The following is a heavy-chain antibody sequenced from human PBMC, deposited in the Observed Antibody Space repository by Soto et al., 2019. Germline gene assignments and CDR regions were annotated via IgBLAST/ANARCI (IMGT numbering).Heavy chain of an antibody. J-gene: IGHJ6*02. D-gene: IGHD5-12*01. V-gene: IGHV1-3*01. Sequence: ASVKVSCKASGYTFTSYAMHWVRQAPGQRLEWMGWINAGNGNTKYSQKFQGRVTITRDTSASTAYMELSSLRSEDTAVYYCAREVDGYNWVYYDYYGMDVWGQGTTVNVSS. CDR1: GYTFTSYA. CDR3: AREVDGYNWVYYDYYGMDV. CDR2: INAGNGNT.